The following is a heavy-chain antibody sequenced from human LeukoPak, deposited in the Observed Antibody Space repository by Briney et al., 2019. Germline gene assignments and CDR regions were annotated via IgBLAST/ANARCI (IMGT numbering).Heavy chain of an antibody. V-gene: IGHV3-23*01. CDR2: ISPSSSST. CDR3: ARRYTSSWYYFDY. J-gene: IGHJ4*02. Sequence: GGSLRLSCAASGFTFSSYAMTWVRQTPGKGLEWVSAISPSSSSTYYANSVKGRFTISRDNSKNTLYLQMNSLRAEDTAVYYCARRYTSSWYYFDYWGQGTLVTVSS. CDR1: GFTFSSYA. D-gene: IGHD6-13*01.